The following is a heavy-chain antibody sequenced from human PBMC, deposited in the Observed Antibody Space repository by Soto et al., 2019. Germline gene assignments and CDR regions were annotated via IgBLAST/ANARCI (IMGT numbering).Heavy chain of an antibody. CDR3: ARGRIIVAGGFDP. CDR1: GYTFTSYD. D-gene: IGHD6-19*01. CDR2: MNPSTGNT. Sequence: QVQLVQSGAEVKKPGASVKVSCKASGYTFTSYDIIWVQQATGQGLEWMGWMNPSTGNTDSAEKFQGRLTMTRNTSISTVYMELSSLSFEDTAVYYCARGRIIVAGGFDPWGQGTLVTVSS. J-gene: IGHJ5*02. V-gene: IGHV1-8*01.